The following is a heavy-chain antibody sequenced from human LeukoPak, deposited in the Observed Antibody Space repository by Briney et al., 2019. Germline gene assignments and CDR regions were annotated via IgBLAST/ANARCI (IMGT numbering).Heavy chain of an antibody. CDR1: GFIDSSNY. D-gene: IGHD6-19*01. J-gene: IGHJ3*02. CDR2: NYSGGGT. Sequence: GGSLRLSCAASGFIDSSNYMSGVRQAPGKGLEWGSDNYSGGGTYYADSVKGRFTVSRHNSKNTLYLQMSSLRLDDTAVYYCARLGTSGWFDIWGQGTMVTVS. V-gene: IGHV3-53*04. CDR3: ARLGTSGWFDI.